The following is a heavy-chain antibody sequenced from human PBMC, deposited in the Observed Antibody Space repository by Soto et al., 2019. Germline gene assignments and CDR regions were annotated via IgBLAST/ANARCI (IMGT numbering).Heavy chain of an antibody. CDR1: GFTFSNAW. D-gene: IGHD2-15*01. Sequence: EVQLVESGGGLVKPGGSLRLSCAASGFTFSNAWMNWVRQAPGKGLEWVGRIKSKTDGGTTDYAAPVKGRFTISRXDXXNTLYLQMNSLKTEDTAVYYCSTATRDYYYYGMDVWGQGTTVTVSS. CDR2: IKSKTDGGTT. V-gene: IGHV3-15*07. J-gene: IGHJ6*02. CDR3: STATRDYYYYGMDV.